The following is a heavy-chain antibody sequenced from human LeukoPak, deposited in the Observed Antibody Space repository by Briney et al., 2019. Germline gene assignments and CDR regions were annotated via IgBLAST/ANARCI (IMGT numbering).Heavy chain of an antibody. V-gene: IGHV4-4*02. D-gene: IGHD5-24*01. Sequence: SETLSLTCAVSGGSISSNNWWGWVRQPPGKGLEWIGEVYHSGSPNYNPSLKSRVTISVDKSRNHFSLNLSSVTAADTAVYYCARVEGYAKTFDYWGQGTLVTVSS. CDR1: GGSISSNNW. CDR3: ARVEGYAKTFDY. J-gene: IGHJ4*02. CDR2: VYHSGSP.